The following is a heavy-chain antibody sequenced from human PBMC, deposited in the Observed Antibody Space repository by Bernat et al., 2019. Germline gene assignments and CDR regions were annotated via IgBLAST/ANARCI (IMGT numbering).Heavy chain of an antibody. CDR2: KSYDGSNK. CDR3: ARSLPSDY. CDR1: GFTFSSYA. J-gene: IGHJ4*02. V-gene: IGHV3-30*01. Sequence: QVQLVESGGGVVQPGRSLRLSCAASGFTFSSYAMHWVRQAPGKGLEWVAVKSYDGSNKYYADSVKGRFTISRDNSKNTLYLQMNSLRAEDTAVYYCARSLPSDYWGQGTLVTVSS.